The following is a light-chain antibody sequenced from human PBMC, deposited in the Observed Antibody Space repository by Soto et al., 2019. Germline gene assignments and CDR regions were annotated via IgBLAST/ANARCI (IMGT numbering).Light chain of an antibody. J-gene: IGKJ4*01. CDR2: DAS. Sequence: EIVLTQSPATLSLSPGERATLSCRASQSVSSYLAWYQQKPGQAPRLLIYDASNRATGIPARFSGSGSGTDFTLTISSLGPEDFAIYYCQQRRNWPPVTFGGGTKVEIK. CDR3: QQRRNWPPVT. V-gene: IGKV3-11*01. CDR1: QSVSSY.